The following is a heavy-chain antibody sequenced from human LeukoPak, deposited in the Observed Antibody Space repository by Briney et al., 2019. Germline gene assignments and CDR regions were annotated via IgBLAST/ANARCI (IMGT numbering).Heavy chain of an antibody. CDR1: GGSITSNNYY. D-gene: IGHD3-10*01. CDR2: IYYSGST. V-gene: IGHV4-61*05. CDR3: ARKVHYYGSGSSPDYYGMDV. Sequence: SETLSLTCTVSGGSITSNNYYCGWIRQPPGKGLEWIGYIYYSGSTNYNPSLKSRVTISVDTSKNQFSLKLSSVTAADTAVYYCARKVHYYGSGSSPDYYGMDVWGQGTTVTVSS. J-gene: IGHJ6*02.